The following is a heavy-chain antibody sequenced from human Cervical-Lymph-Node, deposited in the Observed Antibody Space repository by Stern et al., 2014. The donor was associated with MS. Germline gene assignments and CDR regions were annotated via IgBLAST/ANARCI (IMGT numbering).Heavy chain of an antibody. Sequence: QVPFKESGPTLVKPTHTLTLTFTFSGFSLSNAGVSVGWIRQPPGKALEWLPILYWSDDSRYSPSLKSRLTITKDTSKNQVVLTMTNMDPVDTATYYCAHRHYYYDSGSYSNYGMEVWGQGNTVTVSS. CDR2: LYWSDDS. V-gene: IGHV2-5*01. J-gene: IGHJ6*02. CDR1: GFSLSNAGVS. CDR3: AHRHYYYDSGSYSNYGMEV. D-gene: IGHD3-10*01.